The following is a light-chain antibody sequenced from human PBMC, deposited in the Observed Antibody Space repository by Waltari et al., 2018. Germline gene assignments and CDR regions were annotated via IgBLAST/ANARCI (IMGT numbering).Light chain of an antibody. CDR2: SND. J-gene: IGLJ2*01. CDR3: AAWDDSLNGHMV. CDR1: YSNIGSNT. V-gene: IGLV1-44*01. Sequence: QSVVTQPPSVSGTPGQRVTISCSGSYSNIGSNTVNWYQQLPETAPKLLIYSNDRRPPGVPDRFSGSKSGTSASLGISGLQSEDEADDYCAAWDDSLNGHMVFGGGTKVTVL.